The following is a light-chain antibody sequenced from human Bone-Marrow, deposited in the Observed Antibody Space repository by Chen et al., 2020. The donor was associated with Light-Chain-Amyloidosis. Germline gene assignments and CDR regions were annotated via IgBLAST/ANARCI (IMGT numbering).Light chain of an antibody. V-gene: IGLV3-25*03. CDR2: RDT. Sequence: SYELTQPPSGSVYPGQTARITCSGDDLPTKYAYWYQQKPGQAPVLVIHRDTERPSGISERFSGSSSGTTATLTISGVQAEDDADYHCQSADSSGTYEVIFGGGTKLTVL. CDR1: DLPTKY. J-gene: IGLJ2*01. CDR3: QSADSSGTYEVI.